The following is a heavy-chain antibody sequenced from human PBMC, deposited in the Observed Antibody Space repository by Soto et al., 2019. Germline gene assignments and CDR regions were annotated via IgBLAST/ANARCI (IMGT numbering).Heavy chain of an antibody. D-gene: IGHD1-7*01. CDR1: GGSITSYR. J-gene: IGHJ4*02. CDR2: INTSGNT. V-gene: IGHV4-4*07. Sequence: QVQLQESGPGLVRPLETLSLTCKVSGGSITSYRWSWIRQSAGKGLEWIGRINTSGNTHYNPSLKSRVTVSIDTSQNQFFLTVTSVTAADSAVYYCARESGDSWDYEAYWGQGTPVTVSS. CDR3: ARESGDSWDYEAY.